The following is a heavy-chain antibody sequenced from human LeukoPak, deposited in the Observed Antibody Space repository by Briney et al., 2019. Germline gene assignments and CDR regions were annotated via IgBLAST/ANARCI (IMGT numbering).Heavy chain of an antibody. D-gene: IGHD6-13*01. Sequence: GGSLRLSCAASGFTFRNYNMNWVRQPPGKGLGWVSFISSSSGTIHYADSVKGRFTISRDNAKSSLYLQMNSLRPEDTAVYYCARDRGASWFNRGQLLDNWGQGTLVTVSS. CDR3: ARDRGASWFNRGQLLDN. V-gene: IGHV3-48*04. CDR2: ISSSSGTI. J-gene: IGHJ4*02. CDR1: GFTFRNYN.